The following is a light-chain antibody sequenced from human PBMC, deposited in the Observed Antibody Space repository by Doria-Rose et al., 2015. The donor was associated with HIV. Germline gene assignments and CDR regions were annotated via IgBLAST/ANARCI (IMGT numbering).Light chain of an antibody. CDR2: WAS. J-gene: IGKJ3*01. CDR1: QSLLYTSKNY. CDR3: QQYYDTPS. Sequence: DIRVTQSPESLGMSLGERATLNCKSNQSLLYTSKNYLAWYQQKPGQPPKLLIYWASTRQSGVPARFSGSGPGTDFTLTISSLEAEDVAVYYCQQYYDTPSFGPGTTVNIK. V-gene: IGKV4-1*01.